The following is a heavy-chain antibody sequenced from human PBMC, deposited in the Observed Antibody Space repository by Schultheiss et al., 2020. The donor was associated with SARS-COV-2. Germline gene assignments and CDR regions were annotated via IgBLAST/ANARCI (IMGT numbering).Heavy chain of an antibody. V-gene: IGHV3-23*01. Sequence: GGSLRLSCAASGFTFSSYAMSWVRQAPGKGLEWVSGISWNSGSIGYADSVKGRFTISRDNSKNTLYLQMNSLRAEDTAVYYCTTGPYYMDVWGKGTTVTVSS. CDR3: TTGPYYMDV. J-gene: IGHJ6*03. CDR2: ISWNSGSI. CDR1: GFTFSSYA.